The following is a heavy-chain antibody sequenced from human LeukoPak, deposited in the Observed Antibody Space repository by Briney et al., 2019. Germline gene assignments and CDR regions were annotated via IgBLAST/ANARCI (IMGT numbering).Heavy chain of an antibody. Sequence: VSVKVSCKASGYTFTAYYIHWVRQAPGQGLEWMGLINPNSGGTNYAQKFQGRVTMTRDASISTAYMELNKLTSDDTAVYYCARDKGTLGGDSWGPGTLVTVSS. CDR1: GYTFTAYY. CDR2: INPNSGGT. V-gene: IGHV1-2*02. CDR3: ARDKGTLGGDS. J-gene: IGHJ4*02. D-gene: IGHD3-16*01.